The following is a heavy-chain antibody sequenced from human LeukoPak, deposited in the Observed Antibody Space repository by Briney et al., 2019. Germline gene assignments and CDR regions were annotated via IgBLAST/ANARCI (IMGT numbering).Heavy chain of an antibody. CDR1: GFTFSSYG. CDR2: IRYDGSNK. V-gene: IGHV3-30*02. J-gene: IGHJ3*02. CDR3: AKRGYGDYLGALDI. Sequence: GGSLRLSCAASGFTFSSYGMHWVRQAPGKGLEWVAFIRYDGSNKYYADSVKGRFTISRDNSKNTLYLQMNTLRVEDTAVYYCAKRGYGDYLGALDIWGQGTMVTVSS. D-gene: IGHD4-17*01.